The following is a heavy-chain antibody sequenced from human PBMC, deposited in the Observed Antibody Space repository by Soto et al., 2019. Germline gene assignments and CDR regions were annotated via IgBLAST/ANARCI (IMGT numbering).Heavy chain of an antibody. V-gene: IGHV3-15*01. CDR2: IKSKTDGGTT. Sequence: GGSLRLSCAASGFAFSNACRSWVRQAPGKGLEWVGRIKSKTDGGTTDYAAPVKGRFTISRDDSKNTLYLQMNSLKTEDTAVYYCTTVTAMVPYYFDYWGQGTLVTVSS. D-gene: IGHD5-18*01. J-gene: IGHJ4*02. CDR1: GFAFSNAC. CDR3: TTVTAMVPYYFDY.